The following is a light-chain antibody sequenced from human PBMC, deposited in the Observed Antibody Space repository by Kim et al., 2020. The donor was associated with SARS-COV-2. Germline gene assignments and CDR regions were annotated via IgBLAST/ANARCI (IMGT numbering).Light chain of an antibody. J-gene: IGKJ1*01. Sequence: EIVLTQSPGTLSLSPGERATLSCRASQSVSSNYLAWYQQKPGQAPRLLIYGASSRATGIPDRFSGSGSGTDFTLTITRLEPEDFAVYYCQQYSSSPATFGQRTKVDIK. CDR1: QSVSSNY. CDR3: QQYSSSPAT. V-gene: IGKV3-20*01. CDR2: GAS.